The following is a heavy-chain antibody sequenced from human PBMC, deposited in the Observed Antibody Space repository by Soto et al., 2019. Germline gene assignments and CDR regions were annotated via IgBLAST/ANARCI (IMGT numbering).Heavy chain of an antibody. V-gene: IGHV3-30*18. CDR1: GFTFSSYG. J-gene: IGHJ4*02. CDR2: ISYDGSNK. CDR3: ANGNKQLVRLPFDY. D-gene: IGHD6-6*01. Sequence: VQLVESGGGVVQPGRSLRLSCAASGFTFSSYGMHWVRQAPGKGLEWVAVISYDGSNKYYADSVKGRFTISRDNSKNTLYLQMNSLRAEDTAVYYCANGNKQLVRLPFDYWGQGTLVTVSS.